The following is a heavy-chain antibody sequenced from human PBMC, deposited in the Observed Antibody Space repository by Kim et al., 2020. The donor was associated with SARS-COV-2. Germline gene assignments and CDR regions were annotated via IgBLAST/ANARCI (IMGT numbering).Heavy chain of an antibody. V-gene: IGHV3-23*01. CDR3: AKDGRSHTPGY. CDR1: GFTFSSYD. D-gene: IGHD6-13*01. CDR2: ISGSGGGT. Sequence: GGSLRLSCAVSGFTFSSYDMSWVRQAPGKGLEWVSGISGSGGGTYYADSVKGRFTGSRDNSKNTLFLQMNSLRADDTAVYYCAKDGRSHTPGYWGQGTLV. J-gene: IGHJ4*02.